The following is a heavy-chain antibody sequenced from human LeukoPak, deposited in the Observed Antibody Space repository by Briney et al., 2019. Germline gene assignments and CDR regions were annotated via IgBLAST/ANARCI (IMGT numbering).Heavy chain of an antibody. CDR1: GFTFSGSA. CDR3: TRRWRYYDSRDYLDY. D-gene: IGHD3-22*01. Sequence: PGGSLKLSCAASGFTFSGSAMHWVRQASGKGLEWVGRIKSKANSYVTTYAASVRGRFTISRDDSKNTAYLQMNSLKTEDTAVYYCTRRWRYYDSRDYLDYWGQGTLVTVSS. J-gene: IGHJ4*02. V-gene: IGHV3-73*01. CDR2: IKSKANSYVT.